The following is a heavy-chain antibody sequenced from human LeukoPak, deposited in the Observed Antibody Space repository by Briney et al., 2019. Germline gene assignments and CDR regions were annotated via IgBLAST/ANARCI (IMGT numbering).Heavy chain of an antibody. J-gene: IGHJ6*03. V-gene: IGHV1-18*01. CDR3: ARDQGYYYYYYMDV. CDR1: GYTFTSYG. Sequence: ASVKVSCKASGYTFTSYGISWARQAPGQGLEWMGWISAYNGNTNYAQKLQGRVTMTTDTSTSTAYMELRSLRSDDTAVYYCARDQGYYYYYYMDVWGKGTTVTVSS. CDR2: ISAYNGNT.